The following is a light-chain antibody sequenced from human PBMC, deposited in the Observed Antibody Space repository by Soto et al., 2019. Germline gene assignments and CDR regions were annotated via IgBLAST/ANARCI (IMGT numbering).Light chain of an antibody. J-gene: IGLJ2*01. CDR2: DVS. CDR3: SSYTSSTTLV. V-gene: IGLV2-14*03. CDR1: SRDVGGYNY. Sequence: QSALTQPASVSGSPGQSITISCTGTSRDVGGYNYVSWYQQHPGKAPKLMIYDVSNRPSGVSNRFSGSKSGNTASLTISGLQAEDEADYYCSSYTSSTTLVFAGGTKVTVL.